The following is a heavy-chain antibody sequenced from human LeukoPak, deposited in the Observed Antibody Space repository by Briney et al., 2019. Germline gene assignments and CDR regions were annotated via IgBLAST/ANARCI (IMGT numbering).Heavy chain of an antibody. CDR3: ARGPYKYVISANPDY. V-gene: IGHV3-48*01. CDR2: ISSIGATI. Sequence: PGGSLRLSCGASGFTFSDYSMNWVRQGTGKGLEWVSYISSIGATIYYADSVKGRFTISRDNAKNSLFLQMNSLRAEDTAVYYCARGPYKYVISANPDYWGQGTLVTVSS. J-gene: IGHJ4*02. D-gene: IGHD1-1*01. CDR1: GFTFSDYS.